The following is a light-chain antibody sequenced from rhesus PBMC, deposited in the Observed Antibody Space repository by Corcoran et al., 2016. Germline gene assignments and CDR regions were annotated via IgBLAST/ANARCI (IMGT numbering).Light chain of an antibody. J-gene: IGKJ2*01. Sequence: DIQMAQSPSSLSASVGDRVTITCRASQGISNWLAWYQQTPGKAPKLLIYRASNLETGVPSSFSGSGSGTHFTLTISSLQPEDIATYYCQQHDNSPPSFGQGTKVEIK. CDR3: QQHDNSPPS. CDR1: QGISNW. V-gene: IGKV1-69*01. CDR2: RAS.